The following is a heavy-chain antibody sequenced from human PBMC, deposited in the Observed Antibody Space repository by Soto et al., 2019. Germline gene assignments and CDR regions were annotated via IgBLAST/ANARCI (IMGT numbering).Heavy chain of an antibody. J-gene: IGHJ5*02. D-gene: IGHD3-10*01. V-gene: IGHV3-7*03. CDR2: INPDGTAR. CDR3: AGANASAS. Sequence: GGSLRLSCTAYAFNFSNYWMSWVRQAPGKGLECVANINPDGTARSYADSVKGRFTFSRDNAKNSLFLQMSSLRVEDTALYHCAGANASASWGPGTLVTVSS. CDR1: AFNFSNYW.